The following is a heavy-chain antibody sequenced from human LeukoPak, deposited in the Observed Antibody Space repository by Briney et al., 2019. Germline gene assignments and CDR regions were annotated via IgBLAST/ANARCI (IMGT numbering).Heavy chain of an antibody. CDR1: GFTVSSNY. D-gene: IGHD6-6*01. J-gene: IGHJ4*02. CDR3: ARVVIWKYSSSSDLFDY. V-gene: IGHV3-53*01. Sequence: PGWSLRLSCAASGFTVSSNYMSWVRQAPGKGLEWVSVIYSGGSTYYADSVKGRFTISRDNAKNTLYLQMNSLRAEDTAVYYCARVVIWKYSSSSDLFDYWGQGTPVTVSS. CDR2: IYSGGST.